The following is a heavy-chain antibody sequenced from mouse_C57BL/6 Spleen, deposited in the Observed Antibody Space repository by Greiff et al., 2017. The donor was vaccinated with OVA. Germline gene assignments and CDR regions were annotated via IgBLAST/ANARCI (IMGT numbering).Heavy chain of an antibody. CDR2: INPGSGGT. CDR3: ARSLPHWYFDV. J-gene: IGHJ1*03. CDR1: GYAFTNYL. Sequence: QVQLKQSGAELVRPGTSVKVSCKASGYAFTNYLIEWVKQRPGQGLEWIGVINPGSGGTNYNEKFKGKATLTADKSSSTAYMQLSSLTSEDSAVYFCARSLPHWYFDVWGTGTTVTVSS. D-gene: IGHD5-5*01. V-gene: IGHV1-54*01.